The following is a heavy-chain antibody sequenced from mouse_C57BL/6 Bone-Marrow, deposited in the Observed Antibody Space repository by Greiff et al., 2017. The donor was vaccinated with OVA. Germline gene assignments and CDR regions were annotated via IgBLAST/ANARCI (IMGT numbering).Heavy chain of an antibody. CDR2: ISSGGDYT. CDR3: TRLLDAMDY. CDR1: GFTFSSYA. J-gene: IGHJ4*01. V-gene: IGHV5-9-1*02. D-gene: IGHD2-1*01. Sequence: EVHLVESGAGLVKPGGSLKLSCAASGFTFSSYAMSWVRQTPEKRLEWVAYISSGGDYTYYADTVKGRFTITRDNARNTLYLQMSSLKSEDTAMYYCTRLLDAMDYWGQGTSVTVSS.